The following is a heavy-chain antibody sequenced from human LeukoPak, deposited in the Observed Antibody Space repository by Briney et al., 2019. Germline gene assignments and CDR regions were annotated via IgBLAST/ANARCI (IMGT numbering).Heavy chain of an antibody. CDR2: IYTTGTA. CDR1: GGSIGPYY. J-gene: IGHJ3*02. Sequence: SETLSLTCLLSGGSIGPYYWSWIRQAAGKGPEWIGRIYTTGTADYNPSLKGRVFLSVDTSMNQFSLKVTSVTAADTAVYYCARDHSSSSWMDAFEIWGPGMKVTVSS. CDR3: ARDHSSSSWMDAFEI. D-gene: IGHD6-6*01. V-gene: IGHV4-4*07.